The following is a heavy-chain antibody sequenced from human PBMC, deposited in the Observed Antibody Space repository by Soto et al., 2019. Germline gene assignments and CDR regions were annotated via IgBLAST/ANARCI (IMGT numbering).Heavy chain of an antibody. CDR2: IVVGSGNT. CDR1: GFTFTSSA. CDR3: AAGWGYSGSYAVGNWFDP. Sequence: QMQLVQSGPEVKKPGTSVKVSCKASGFTFTSSAVQWVRQARGQRLEWIGWIVVGSGNTNYAQKFQERVTITRDMSTXTXVLELSSPRSEEKAVYYWAAGWGYSGSYAVGNWFDPWGQGTLVTVSS. V-gene: IGHV1-58*01. J-gene: IGHJ5*02. D-gene: IGHD1-26*01.